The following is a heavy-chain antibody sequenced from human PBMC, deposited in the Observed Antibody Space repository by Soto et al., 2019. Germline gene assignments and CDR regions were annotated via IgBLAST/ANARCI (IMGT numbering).Heavy chain of an antibody. D-gene: IGHD1-26*01. CDR1: VGSISSSNW. V-gene: IGHV4-4*02. J-gene: IGHJ4*02. CDR2: IYHRGST. Sequence: SETLSLTCAATVGSISSSNWWSWVRQPPGKGLEWIGEIYHRGSTNYNPSLKSRVTISVDTSKTQFSLKVTSVTTADTALHHCASSAFRPHYYDYRGQGSLVAASS. CDR3: ASSAFRPHYYDY.